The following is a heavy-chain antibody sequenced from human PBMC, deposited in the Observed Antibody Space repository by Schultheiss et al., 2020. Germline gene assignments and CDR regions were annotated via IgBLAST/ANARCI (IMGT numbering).Heavy chain of an antibody. CDR3: ARGGSGSYLLDS. Sequence: SETLSLTCTIHSGSFSGYYWSWIRQPPGKGLEWIGEIYHSGSTNYNPSLKSRVTISVDTSKNQFSLKLTSVTAADTAVYYCARGGSGSYLLDSWGQGTLVTVSS. CDR2: IYHSGST. CDR1: SGSFSGYY. D-gene: IGHD3-10*01. V-gene: IGHV4-34*01. J-gene: IGHJ4*02.